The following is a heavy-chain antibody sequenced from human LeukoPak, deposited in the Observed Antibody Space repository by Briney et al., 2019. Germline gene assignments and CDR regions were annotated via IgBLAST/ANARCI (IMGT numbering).Heavy chain of an antibody. V-gene: IGHV3-9*03. J-gene: IGHJ4*02. Sequence: GRSLRLSCAASGFTFDDYAMHWVRQAPGKGLEWVSGISWNSGSIGYADSVKGRFTISRDNAKNSLYLQMNSLRAEDMALYYCAKDMYSSSSGYFDYWGQGTLVTVSS. CDR2: ISWNSGSI. CDR3: AKDMYSSSSGYFDY. CDR1: GFTFDDYA. D-gene: IGHD6-6*01.